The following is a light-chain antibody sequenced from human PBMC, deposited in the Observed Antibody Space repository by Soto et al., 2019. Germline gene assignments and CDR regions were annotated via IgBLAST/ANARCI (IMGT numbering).Light chain of an antibody. J-gene: IGKJ5*01. CDR1: QSVSSTY. V-gene: IGKV3-20*01. Sequence: EIVLTQSPGTLSLSPGERATLSFRASQSVSSTYLAWYQQKPGQAPRLLIYGASSRATGIPERSSGSGSGTDFKFTISSLEPEDFAVYYCQQYGSSPRITFGHGTRLEVK. CDR2: GAS. CDR3: QQYGSSPRIT.